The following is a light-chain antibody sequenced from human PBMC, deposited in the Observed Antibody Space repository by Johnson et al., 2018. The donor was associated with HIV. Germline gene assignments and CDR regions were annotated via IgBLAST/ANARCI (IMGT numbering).Light chain of an antibody. CDR3: GTWDSSLSVDNYV. CDR1: SSNIGNNY. Sequence: QSVLTQPPSVSAAPGQKVTISCSGSSSNIGNNYVSWYQQLPGTAPKLLIYDNNKRPSGIPDRFSGSKSGTSATLGITGLKTGDEADYYCGTWDSSLSVDNYVLGTGTKVTVL. J-gene: IGLJ1*01. V-gene: IGLV1-51*01. CDR2: DNN.